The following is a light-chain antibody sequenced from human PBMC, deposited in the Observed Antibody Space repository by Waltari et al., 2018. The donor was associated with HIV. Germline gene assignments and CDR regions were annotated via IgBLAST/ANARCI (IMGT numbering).Light chain of an antibody. Sequence: QLVLTQSPSVSASLGASVKLTCTLSSGHSSYAIAWHQQQPEKGPRYLMKLNSDGSHSKGNGIPDRFSGSSSGAERYLTISSLQSEDEADYYCQTWGTGIRVFGGGTK. CDR3: QTWGTGIRV. CDR1: SGHSSYA. J-gene: IGLJ3*02. V-gene: IGLV4-69*01. CDR2: LNSDGSH.